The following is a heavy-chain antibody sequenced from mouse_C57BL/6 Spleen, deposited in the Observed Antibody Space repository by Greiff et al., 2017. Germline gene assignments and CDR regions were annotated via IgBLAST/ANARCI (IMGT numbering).Heavy chain of an antibody. J-gene: IGHJ2*01. Sequence: QVQLQQPGAELVKPGASVKLSCKASGYTFTSYWMHWVKQRPGRGLEWIGRIDPNSGGTKYTATFKSKATLTVDKPSRTAYMPLSSLTSEDCAVYYCARGQKLGQEGYVDYWGKGTARTVSS. CDR1: GYTFTSYW. V-gene: IGHV1-72*01. D-gene: IGHD4-1*01. CDR3: ARGQKLGQEGYVDY. CDR2: IDPNSGGT.